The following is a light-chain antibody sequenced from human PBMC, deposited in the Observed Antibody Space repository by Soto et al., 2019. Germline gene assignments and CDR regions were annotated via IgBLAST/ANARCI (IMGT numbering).Light chain of an antibody. CDR1: QSVSSD. Sequence: EIVMTQSPATLSVSPGERATLSCRASQSVSSDLAWYQHKPGQAPRLLIYGASTRATGIPARFSGSGSGTEFSLTISSLQSEDFAVYYCQQYNNWPPKQYTFGQGTKLEI. CDR2: GAS. V-gene: IGKV3-15*01. CDR3: QQYNNWPPKQYT. J-gene: IGKJ2*01.